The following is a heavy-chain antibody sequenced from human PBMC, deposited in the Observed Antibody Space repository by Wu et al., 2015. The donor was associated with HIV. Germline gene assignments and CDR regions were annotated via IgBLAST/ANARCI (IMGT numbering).Heavy chain of an antibody. D-gene: IGHD2-2*01. CDR2: VNPNTGHT. V-gene: IGHV1-2*02. CDR1: GYTFYGFY. J-gene: IGHJ6*03. CDR3: ARGGTNSTSQYYYYYYMDV. Sequence: QVQLFQSGTEMKKPGASLKLSCKASGYTFYGFYLHWVRQAPGQGLEWMGWVNPNTGHTEVSQKFQGRVTMTRDTSVNTAFMQLSSLTSDDTGVYYCARGGTNSTSQYYYYYYMDVWGKGTTVTVSS.